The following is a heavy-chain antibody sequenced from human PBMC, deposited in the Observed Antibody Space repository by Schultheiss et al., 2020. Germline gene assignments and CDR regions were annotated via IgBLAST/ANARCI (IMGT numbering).Heavy chain of an antibody. V-gene: IGHV4-34*01. D-gene: IGHD6-13*01. CDR3: ATIAAAGTNLFDY. J-gene: IGHJ4*02. CDR1: GGSFSGYY. CDR2: INHSGST. Sequence: SETLSLTCAVYGGSFSGYYWSWIRQPPGKGLEWIGEINHSGSTNYNPSLKSRVTISVDTSKNQFSLKLSSVTAADTAVYYCATIAAAGTNLFDYWGQGTLVTAPQ.